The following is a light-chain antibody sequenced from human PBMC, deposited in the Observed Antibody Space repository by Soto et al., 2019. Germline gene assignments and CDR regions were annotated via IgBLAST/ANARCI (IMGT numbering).Light chain of an antibody. CDR3: QPYNNWPPWT. V-gene: IGKV3-15*01. Sequence: ETVMTQSPATLSVSPGEGATLSCRASESVNSHLAWYQQKPGQAPRLLIYNVSTRATDIPARFSGSGSGTEFTLTISSLQSEDFALYYWQPYNNWPPWTFGQGTKVEIK. CDR1: ESVNSH. CDR2: NVS. J-gene: IGKJ1*01.